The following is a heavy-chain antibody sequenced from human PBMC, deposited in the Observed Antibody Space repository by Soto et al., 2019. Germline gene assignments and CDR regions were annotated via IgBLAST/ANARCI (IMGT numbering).Heavy chain of an antibody. CDR1: GGSISSYY. J-gene: IGHJ6*02. Sequence: SETLSLTCTVSGGSISSYYWSWFRQSPGKRMEWIGYVHHSWGSSYNPSLQSRVAISLDTSKSQFCLKVTSVTATDTAVYYCARQGFGPLHGLVDVWGQGTTVTVS. D-gene: IGHD3-10*01. CDR2: VHHSWGS. CDR3: ARQGFGPLHGLVDV. V-gene: IGHV4-59*08.